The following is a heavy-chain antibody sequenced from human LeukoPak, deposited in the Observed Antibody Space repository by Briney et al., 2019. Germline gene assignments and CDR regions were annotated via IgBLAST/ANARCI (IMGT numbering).Heavy chain of an antibody. CDR1: GGTFSSYT. Sequence: SVKVSCKASGGTFSSYTISWVRQAPGQGLEWMGRIIPILGIANYAQKFQGRVTFTADKSTSTAYMELSSLRSEDTAVYYCARDGDYDFWSGHYKDGYYFDYWGQGTLVTVSS. CDR3: ARDGDYDFWSGHYKDGYYFDY. V-gene: IGHV1-69*04. J-gene: IGHJ4*02. D-gene: IGHD3-3*01. CDR2: IIPILGIA.